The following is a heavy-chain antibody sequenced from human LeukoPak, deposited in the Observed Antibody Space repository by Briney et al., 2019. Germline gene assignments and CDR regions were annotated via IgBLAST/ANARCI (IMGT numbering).Heavy chain of an antibody. CDR3: ARDLYFGSRNFDY. D-gene: IGHD3-9*01. CDR1: GFIFSDYY. V-gene: IGHV3-11*06. J-gene: IGHJ4*02. CDR2: INIISSYT. Sequence: GGSLRLSCAASGFIFSDYYMSWIRQAPGKGLEWVSYINIISSYTNYADSVKGRFTISRDIAKNSLYLQMNSLRAEDTGVYYCARDLYFGSRNFDYWGQGTLVTVSS.